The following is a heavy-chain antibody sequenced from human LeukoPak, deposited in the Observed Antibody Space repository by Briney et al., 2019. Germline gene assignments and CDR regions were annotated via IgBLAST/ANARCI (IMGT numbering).Heavy chain of an antibody. V-gene: IGHV3-9*01. CDR3: VKDIGVLGDGRGYFDY. CDR2: ISWYSGTI. Sequence: GGSLRLSCAASGFTFDDYAMHWVRQAPGKGLEWVSGISWYSGTIGYADSVKGRFTISRDNAKNSLYLQMNSLRAEDTALYYCVKDIGVLGDGRGYFDYGGQGTLVTVSS. CDR1: GFTFDDYA. J-gene: IGHJ4*02. D-gene: IGHD3-10*01.